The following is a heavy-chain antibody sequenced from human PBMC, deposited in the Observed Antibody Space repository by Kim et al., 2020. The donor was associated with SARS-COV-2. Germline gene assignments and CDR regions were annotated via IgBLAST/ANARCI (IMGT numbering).Heavy chain of an antibody. D-gene: IGHD1-26*01. CDR1: GFTFSHEW. CDR3: TTWDS. Sequence: GGSLRLSCAASGFTFSHEWMSWIRQVPGKGPEWVGRITSKVDGETKDYAAPVKGRFSISRDDSENTLFLQMNSLKVEDTGIYFCTTWDSWGQGTLVTVSS. J-gene: IGHJ5*02. V-gene: IGHV3-15*05. CDR2: ITSKVDGETK.